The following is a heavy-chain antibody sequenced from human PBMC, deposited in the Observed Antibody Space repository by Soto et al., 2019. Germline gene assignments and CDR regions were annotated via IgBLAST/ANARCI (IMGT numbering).Heavy chain of an antibody. J-gene: IGHJ4*02. D-gene: IGHD2-2*01. CDR2: IFSNDEK. Sequence: QVTLKESGPVLVKPTETLTLTCTVSGFSLSNARMGVSWIRQPPGKALEWLAHIFSNDEKSYSTSLKSRLTISKDTSNSQVVLTMTNMDPVDTATYYCAWIQGYCLSTSCYAGDHWGQGTLVTVSS. V-gene: IGHV2-26*01. CDR1: GFSLSNARMG. CDR3: AWIQGYCLSTSCYAGDH.